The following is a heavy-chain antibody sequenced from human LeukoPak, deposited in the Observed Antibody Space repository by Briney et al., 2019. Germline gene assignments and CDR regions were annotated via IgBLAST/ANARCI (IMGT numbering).Heavy chain of an antibody. CDR1: GFTVSSNY. V-gene: IGHV3-66*01. CDR2: IYSGGST. CDR3: ARDRESSDAWLDP. Sequence: GGSLRLSCAASGFTVSSNYMSWVRQAPGKGLEWVSVIYSGGSTYYADSVKGRFTISRDNSKNTLYLQMNSLRAEDTAVYYCARDRESSDAWLDPWGQGTLVTVSS. D-gene: IGHD6-25*01. J-gene: IGHJ5*02.